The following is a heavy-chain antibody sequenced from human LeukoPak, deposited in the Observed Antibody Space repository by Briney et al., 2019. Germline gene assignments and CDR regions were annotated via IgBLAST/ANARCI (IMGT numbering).Heavy chain of an antibody. CDR3: ARDGPYYDILTGSIPRNWFDP. D-gene: IGHD3-9*01. Sequence: GASVKVSCKASGYTFTSYGISWVRQAPGQGLEWMGWISAYNGNTNYAQKLQGRVTMTTDTSTSTAYMELRSLRSDDTAVYYCARDGPYYDILTGSIPRNWFDPWGQGTLVTVSS. CDR1: GYTFTSYG. CDR2: ISAYNGNT. J-gene: IGHJ5*02. V-gene: IGHV1-18*01.